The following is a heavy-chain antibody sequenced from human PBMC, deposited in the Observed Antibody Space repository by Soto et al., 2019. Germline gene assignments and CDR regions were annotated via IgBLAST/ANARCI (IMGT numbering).Heavy chain of an antibody. D-gene: IGHD5-12*01. Sequence: PLETLSLTRTVSGGSINTFYWSWVRQPAGKGLEWIGRIFSGGSTSFNPSLESRIAMSVDTSKNHFSLNLSSVTAADMAVYYCAREGSYSAYNFAHGIQLWSFDFWGQGALVTVSS. V-gene: IGHV4-4*07. CDR2: IFSGGST. CDR1: GGSINTFY. CDR3: AREGSYSAYNFAHGIQLWSFDF. J-gene: IGHJ4*02.